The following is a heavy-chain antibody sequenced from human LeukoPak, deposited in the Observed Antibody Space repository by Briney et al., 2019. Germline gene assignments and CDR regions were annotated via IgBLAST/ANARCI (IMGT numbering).Heavy chain of an antibody. CDR2: MNPTSGKA. CDR1: GYTFTSYG. D-gene: IGHD2-15*01. J-gene: IGHJ3*02. CDR3: ATVIPNCSGGSCYWTDAFDI. V-gene: IGHV1-8*02. Sequence: ASVKVSCKASGYTFTSYGISWVRQAPGQGLEWMGWMNPTSGKAGFAQRFQGRVSMTRNISISTAYMELSSLRSEDTAVYYCATVIPNCSGGSCYWTDAFDIWGQGTMVTVSS.